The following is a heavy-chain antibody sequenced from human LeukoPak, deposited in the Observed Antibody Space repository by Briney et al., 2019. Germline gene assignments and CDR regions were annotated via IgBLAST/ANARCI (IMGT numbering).Heavy chain of an antibody. D-gene: IGHD6-25*01. CDR3: ARMPTYSSDNWFDP. CDR1: GYTFTSYG. V-gene: IGHV1-18*01. CDR2: ISAYNGNT. Sequence: GASVKVSCKASGYTFTSYGISWVRQAPGQGLEWMGWISAYNGNTNYAQKLQGRVTMTTDTSTSTAYMDLRSLRSDDTAVYYCARMPTYSSDNWFDPWGQGTLVTVSS. J-gene: IGHJ5*02.